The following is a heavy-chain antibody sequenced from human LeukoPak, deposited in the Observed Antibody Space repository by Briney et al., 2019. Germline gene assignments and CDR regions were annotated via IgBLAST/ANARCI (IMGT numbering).Heavy chain of an antibody. CDR1: GFTFSSYA. V-gene: IGHV3-23*01. CDR2: ISGSGGST. Sequence: PGGSLRLSCAASGFTFSSYAMSWVRQAPGKGLEWVSAISGSGGSTYYADSAKGRFTISRDNSKNTLYLQMNSLRAEDTAVYYCAKEREYCSSTSCYRYWFDPWGQGTLVTVSS. J-gene: IGHJ5*02. D-gene: IGHD2-2*01. CDR3: AKEREYCSSTSCYRYWFDP.